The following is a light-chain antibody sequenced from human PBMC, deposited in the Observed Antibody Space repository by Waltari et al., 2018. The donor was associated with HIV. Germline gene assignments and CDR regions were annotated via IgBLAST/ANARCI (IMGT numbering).Light chain of an antibody. CDR2: WAS. Sequence: DIAMTQSPKSLAVSLGERATINCWSSRTILYSSNNQNYLAWYQQKPGQSPKVLIYWASTRASGVPDRFSGSGSGTNFSLTISSLQTDDVALYYCQQYYTIGPSFGGGTKVEIK. V-gene: IGKV4-1*01. CDR1: RTILYSSNNQNY. CDR3: QQYYTIGPS. J-gene: IGKJ4*01.